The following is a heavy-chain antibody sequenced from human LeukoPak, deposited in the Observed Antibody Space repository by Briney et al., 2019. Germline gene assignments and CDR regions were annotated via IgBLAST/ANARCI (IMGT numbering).Heavy chain of an antibody. J-gene: IGHJ6*02. Sequence: SATLSLTCTVSGGSISSGGYYWSWIRQHPGKGLEWIGYIYYSGSTYYNPSLKSRVTISVDTSKNQFSLKLSSVTAADTAVYYCARRSGWYSTQDYYYYGMDVWGQGTTVTVSS. D-gene: IGHD6-19*01. CDR1: GGSISSGGYY. CDR3: ARRSGWYSTQDYYYYGMDV. V-gene: IGHV4-31*03. CDR2: IYYSGST.